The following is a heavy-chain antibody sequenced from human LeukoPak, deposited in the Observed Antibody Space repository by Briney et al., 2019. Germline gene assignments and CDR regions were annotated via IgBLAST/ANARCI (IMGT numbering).Heavy chain of an antibody. V-gene: IGHV1-18*01. D-gene: IGHD3-3*01. CDR1: GYTFTSYG. CDR2: ISAYNGNT. CDR3: ARGHYDFWSGYYLPPLDV. Sequence: EASVKVSCKASGYTFTSYGISWVRQAPGQGLEWMGWISAYNGNTNYAQKLQGRVTMTIDTSTSTAYMELRSLRSDDTAVYYCARGHYDFWSGYYLPPLDVWGKGTTVTVSS. J-gene: IGHJ6*04.